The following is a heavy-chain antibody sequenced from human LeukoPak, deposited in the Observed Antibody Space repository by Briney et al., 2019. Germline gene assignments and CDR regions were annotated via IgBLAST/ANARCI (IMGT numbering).Heavy chain of an antibody. D-gene: IGHD6-6*01. CDR2: ISTSSSNI. V-gene: IGHV3-21*01. Sequence: PGGSLRLSCEASGFAFSNYNMNWVRQAPGKGLEWVSSISTSSSNIYYTDSVKGRFTISRDNAKNSLYLQMNSLRAEDTAVYYCARVGIAARSFGAEEYWGQGTLVTVSS. CDR3: ARVGIAARSFGAEEY. CDR1: GFAFSNYN. J-gene: IGHJ4*02.